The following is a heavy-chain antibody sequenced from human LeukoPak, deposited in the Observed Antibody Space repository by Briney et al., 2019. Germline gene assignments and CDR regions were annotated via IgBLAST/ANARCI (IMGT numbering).Heavy chain of an antibody. J-gene: IGHJ5*02. Sequence: ASVKLSCKASGYTFTSNGISWVRQAPGPGIEWMGLISAHNSNKNYAQKLQGRVTMTTDTSTSTAYMELRGLRSDDTAVYYCARDIRRRILWFGEIPPFVPWGEGTLVTVSS. V-gene: IGHV1-18*04. D-gene: IGHD3-10*01. CDR3: ARDIRRRILWFGEIPPFVP. CDR1: GYTFTSNG. CDR2: ISAHNSNK.